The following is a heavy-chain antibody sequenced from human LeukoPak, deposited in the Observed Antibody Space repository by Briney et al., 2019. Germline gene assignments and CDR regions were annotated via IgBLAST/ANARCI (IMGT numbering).Heavy chain of an antibody. D-gene: IGHD6-13*01. Sequence: PSETLSLTCTLSGGSVSSSSYYWGWIRQPPGKGLEWIGNIYYSGSTYYNPSLKSRVTISVDTSKNHFSLRLSSVTAADTAVYYCARTASEYSISWIDWGQGTLVTVSS. V-gene: IGHV4-39*07. CDR2: IYYSGST. CDR1: GGSVSSSSYY. CDR3: ARTASEYSISWID. J-gene: IGHJ1*01.